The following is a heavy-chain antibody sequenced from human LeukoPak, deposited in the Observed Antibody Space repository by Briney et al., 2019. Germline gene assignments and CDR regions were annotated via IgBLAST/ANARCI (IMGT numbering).Heavy chain of an antibody. CDR1: GGSISSGGYY. CDR2: IYYSGST. Sequence: PSETLSLTCTVSGGSISSGGYYWSWIRQHPGKGLEWIRYIYYSGSTYYNPSLKSRVTISVDTSKNQFSLKLSSVTAADTAVYYCARELQQLANYFDYWGQGTLVTVSS. J-gene: IGHJ4*02. CDR3: ARELQQLANYFDY. D-gene: IGHD6-13*01. V-gene: IGHV4-31*03.